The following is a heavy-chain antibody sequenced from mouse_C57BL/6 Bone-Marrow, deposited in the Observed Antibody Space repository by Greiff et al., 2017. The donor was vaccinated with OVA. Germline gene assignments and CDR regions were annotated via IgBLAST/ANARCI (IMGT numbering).Heavy chain of an antibody. V-gene: IGHV14-4*01. CDR3: TTTVVATEAMDY. Sequence: VQLQQSGAELVRPGASVKLSCTASGFNIKDDYMHWVKQRPEQGLEWIGWIDPENGDTESAAKFQGKATITEDTSSNTAYLQLSSLTSEDTAVDYCTTTVVATEAMDYWGQGTSVTVSS. CDR2: IDPENGDT. CDR1: GFNIKDDY. D-gene: IGHD1-1*01. J-gene: IGHJ4*01.